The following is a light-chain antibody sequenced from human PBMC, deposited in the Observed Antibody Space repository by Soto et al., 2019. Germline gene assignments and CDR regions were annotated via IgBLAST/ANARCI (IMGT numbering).Light chain of an antibody. Sequence: QSALTQPRSVSGSPGQSVTISCTGTSSDVGGYDYVSWCQQHPGKAPKLLIYDVTRRPSGVPDRFSGSKSGNTASLTISGLQAEDEADNYCCSYAGDYTWMFGGGPRLTVL. CDR2: DVT. CDR3: CSYAGDYTWM. J-gene: IGLJ3*02. CDR1: SSDVGGYDY. V-gene: IGLV2-11*01.